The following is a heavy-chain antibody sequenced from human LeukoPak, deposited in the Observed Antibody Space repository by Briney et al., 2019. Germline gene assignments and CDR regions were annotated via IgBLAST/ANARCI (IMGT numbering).Heavy chain of an antibody. CDR2: IGGSGGST. J-gene: IGHJ4*02. CDR3: AKAMGGVVVTAVFDY. CDR1: GFTVSSNY. Sequence: GGSLRLSCAASGFTVSSNYMNWVRQAPGKGLEWVSSIGGSGGSTYYADSVKGRFTISRDNSKNTNLQMNSLRVEDTAVYYCAKAMGGVVVTAVFDYWGQGTLVTVS. V-gene: IGHV3-23*01. D-gene: IGHD2-21*02.